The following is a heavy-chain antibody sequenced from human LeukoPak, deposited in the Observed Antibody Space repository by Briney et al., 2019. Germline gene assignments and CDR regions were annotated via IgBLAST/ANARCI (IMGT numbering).Heavy chain of an antibody. V-gene: IGHV1-8*01. CDR3: ARAPTGYSYGPYYYYYYGMDV. J-gene: IGHJ6*02. D-gene: IGHD5-18*01. CDR1: GYTFTSYD. Sequence: ASVKASCKASGYTFTSYDINWVRQATGQGLEWMGWMNPNSGNTGYAQKFQGRVTMTRNTSISTAYMELSSLRSEDTAVYYCARAPTGYSYGPYYYYYYGMDVWGQGTTVTVSS. CDR2: MNPNSGNT.